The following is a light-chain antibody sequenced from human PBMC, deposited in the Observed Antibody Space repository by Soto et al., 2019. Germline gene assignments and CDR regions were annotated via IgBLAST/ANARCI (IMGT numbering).Light chain of an antibody. CDR3: QSYDSSLSGLV. Sequence: QSVLTQPPSVSGAPGQRVTISCNASSSNIGAGYDVHWYQQLPGTAPKLLISGNSNRPSGVPDRFSGSKSGTSASLAITGLQAEDEADYYCQSYDSSLSGLVFGGGTKLTVL. J-gene: IGLJ3*02. CDR1: SSNIGAGYD. V-gene: IGLV1-40*01. CDR2: GNS.